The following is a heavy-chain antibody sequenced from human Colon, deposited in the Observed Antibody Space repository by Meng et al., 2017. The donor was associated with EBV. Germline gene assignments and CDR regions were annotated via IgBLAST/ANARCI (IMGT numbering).Heavy chain of an antibody. D-gene: IGHD5-18*01. CDR2: IYHSGST. V-gene: IGHV4-4*02. CDR3: ARGGYYSFDY. Sequence: VQLPAPGPGLVNPSATLSLTCAVSGGSISSVYWWTWDRQSPGKGLEWIGEIYHSGSTNYNPSLKSRVTISVDKSKNQFSLKLTSVTAADTAVYYCARGGYYSFDYWGQRTLVTVSS. CDR1: GGSISSVYW. J-gene: IGHJ4*02.